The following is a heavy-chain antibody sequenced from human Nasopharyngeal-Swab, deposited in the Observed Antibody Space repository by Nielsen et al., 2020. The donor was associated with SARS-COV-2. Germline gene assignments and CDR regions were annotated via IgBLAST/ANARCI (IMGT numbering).Heavy chain of an antibody. V-gene: IGHV1-18*01. Sequence: WVRQAPGLGLEWLGWISAYNGNTNYAQKLQGRVTMTTDTSTSTAYMELRSLRSDDTAVYYCARDTSVLRYFDWLSHAFDIWGQGTMVTVSS. J-gene: IGHJ3*02. CDR3: ARDTSVLRYFDWLSHAFDI. D-gene: IGHD3-9*01. CDR2: ISAYNGNT.